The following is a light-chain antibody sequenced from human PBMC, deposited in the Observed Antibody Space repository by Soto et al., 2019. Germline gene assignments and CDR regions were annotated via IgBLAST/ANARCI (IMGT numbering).Light chain of an antibody. V-gene: IGKV3-11*01. J-gene: IGKJ5*01. CDR3: QQRSNWPIT. CDR1: QSVSSN. Sequence: EVVMTQSPDILSVSPGERATLSCRASQSVSSNLAWYQQKPGQAPRLLIYDASNRATGIPARFSGSGSGTDFTLTISSLEPEDFAVYYCQQRSNWPITFGQGTRLEIK. CDR2: DAS.